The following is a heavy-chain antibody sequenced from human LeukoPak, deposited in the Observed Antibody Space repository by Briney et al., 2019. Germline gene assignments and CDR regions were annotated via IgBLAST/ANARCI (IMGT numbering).Heavy chain of an antibody. CDR1: GGTFSSYA. Sequence: GASVKVSCKASGGTFSSYAISWVRQAPGQGLEWMGRIIPILGIANYAQKFQGRVTITADKSTSTAYMELSSLRSEDTAVYYCAREVSVGATSRGFDYWGQGTLVTVSS. V-gene: IGHV1-69*04. CDR2: IIPILGIA. J-gene: IGHJ4*02. CDR3: AREVSVGATSRGFDY. D-gene: IGHD1-26*01.